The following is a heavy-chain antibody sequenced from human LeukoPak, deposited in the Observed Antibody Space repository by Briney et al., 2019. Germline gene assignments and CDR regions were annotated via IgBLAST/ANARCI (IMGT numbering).Heavy chain of an antibody. Sequence: ASVKVSCKASGGTFSSYAISWVRQAPGQGLEWMGWISAYNGNTNYAQKLQGRVTMTTDTSTSTAYMELRSLRSDDTAVYYCARDQEQWLSNWFDPWGQGTLVTVSS. D-gene: IGHD6-19*01. J-gene: IGHJ5*02. CDR1: GGTFSSYA. CDR3: ARDQEQWLSNWFDP. CDR2: ISAYNGNT. V-gene: IGHV1-18*01.